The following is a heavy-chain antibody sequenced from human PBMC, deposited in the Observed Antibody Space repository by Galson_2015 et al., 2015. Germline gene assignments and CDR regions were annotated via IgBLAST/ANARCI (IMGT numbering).Heavy chain of an antibody. CDR3: AREGRGGSVTSNVFWWFDL. V-gene: IGHV5-51*01. CDR1: GYSFTSYW. D-gene: IGHD4-17*01. J-gene: IGHJ2*01. CDR2: IYPGDSDT. Sequence: QSGAEVKKPGESLKISCKGSGYSFTSYWIGWVRQMPGNGLEWMGIIYPGDSDTRYSPSFQGQVSISADKSISTAYLQWTSLKASDTAMYYCAREGRGGSVTSNVFWWFDLWGRGTMVTVSS.